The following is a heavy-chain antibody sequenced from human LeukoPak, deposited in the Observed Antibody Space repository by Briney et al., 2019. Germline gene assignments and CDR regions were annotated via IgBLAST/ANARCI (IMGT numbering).Heavy chain of an antibody. CDR1: GGSFSAYF. Sequence: SETLSLTCAVYGGSFSAYFLSWIRQPPGKGLEWIGEINQSGSTNYNPSLKSRVTISVDTSKKQFSLRLSSVTAADTAVYYCAFGQVMADAFDFWGQGTRVTVSS. CDR2: INQSGST. V-gene: IGHV4-34*01. J-gene: IGHJ3*01. D-gene: IGHD2-8*01. CDR3: AFGQVMADAFDF.